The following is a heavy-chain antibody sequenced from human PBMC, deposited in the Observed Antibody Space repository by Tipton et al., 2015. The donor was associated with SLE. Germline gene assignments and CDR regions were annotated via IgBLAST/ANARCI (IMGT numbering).Heavy chain of an antibody. Sequence: TLSLTCTVSGGSISSGGYYWSWIRQHPGKGLEWIGYIYYSGSTYYNPSLKSRVTISVDTSKNQFSLKLSSVTAADTAVYYCASGGITIFGVVKGYFQHWGQGTLVTVSS. V-gene: IGHV4-31*03. CDR1: GGSISSGGYY. J-gene: IGHJ1*01. CDR3: ASGGITIFGVVKGYFQH. CDR2: IYYSGST. D-gene: IGHD3-3*01.